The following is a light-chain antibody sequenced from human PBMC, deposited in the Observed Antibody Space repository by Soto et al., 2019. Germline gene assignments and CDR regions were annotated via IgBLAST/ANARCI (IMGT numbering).Light chain of an antibody. J-gene: IGKJ1*01. V-gene: IGKV1-9*01. CDR2: AAS. Sequence: IQLTQSPSSLSASLGDRVTITCRASQGISSYLAWYQQKPGKAPKLLIYAASTLQSGVPSRFSGSGSGTDFTLTISSLQPEDFATYYCQQANSFPWTFGQGTKVDI. CDR1: QGISSY. CDR3: QQANSFPWT.